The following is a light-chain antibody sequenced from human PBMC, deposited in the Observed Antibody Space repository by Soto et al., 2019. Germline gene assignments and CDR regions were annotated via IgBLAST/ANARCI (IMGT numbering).Light chain of an antibody. CDR2: EVS. J-gene: IGLJ2*01. Sequence: QPVLTQPASVSGSPGQSITISCTGTSSDVGGYNSVSWYQQHPGKAPKLMIYEVSNRPSGVSNRFSGSKSGNTASLTISGLQAEDEADYYCSSYTSSSSVVFGGGTKVTVL. CDR3: SSYTSSSSVV. V-gene: IGLV2-14*01. CDR1: SSDVGGYNS.